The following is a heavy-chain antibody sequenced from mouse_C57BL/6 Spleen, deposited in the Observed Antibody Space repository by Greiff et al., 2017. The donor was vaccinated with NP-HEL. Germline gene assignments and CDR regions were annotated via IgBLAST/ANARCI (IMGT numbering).Heavy chain of an antibody. CDR1: GFTFSDYY. Sequence: EVKLMESEGGLVQPGSSMKLSCTASGFTFSDYYMAWVRQVPEKGLEWVANINYDGSSTYYLDSLKSRFIISRDNAKNILYLQMSSLKSEDTATYYCARDYYGGWYFDVWGTGTTVTVSS. CDR2: INYDGSST. CDR3: ARDYYGGWYFDV. V-gene: IGHV5-16*01. D-gene: IGHD1-1*01. J-gene: IGHJ1*03.